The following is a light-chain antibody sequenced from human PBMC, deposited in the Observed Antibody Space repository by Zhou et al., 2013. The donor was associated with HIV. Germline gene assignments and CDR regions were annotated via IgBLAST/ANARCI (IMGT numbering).Light chain of an antibody. Sequence: DIQMTQSPSSLSASVGDRVTITCRASRSISTYLNWYQQKPGKVPKLLIYAASTLQSGVPSRISGSGSGTDFTLTISSLQPEDFATYYCQESYSTPHTFGGGTKVEIK. V-gene: IGKV1-39*01. CDR1: RSISTY. CDR3: QESYSTPHT. CDR2: AAS. J-gene: IGKJ4*01.